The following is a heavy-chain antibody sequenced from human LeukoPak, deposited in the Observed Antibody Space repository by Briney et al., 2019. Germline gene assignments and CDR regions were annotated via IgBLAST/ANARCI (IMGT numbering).Heavy chain of an antibody. Sequence: ASVKVSCKASGYTFTSYGISWVRQAPGQGLEWMGWINPNNGGTNYAQKFQGRVTMTRDTSISTAYMELSRLRSDDTAVYYCARANDYGFSYWGQGTLVTVSS. V-gene: IGHV1-2*02. D-gene: IGHD4-17*01. J-gene: IGHJ4*02. CDR3: ARANDYGFSY. CDR2: INPNNGGT. CDR1: GYTFTSYG.